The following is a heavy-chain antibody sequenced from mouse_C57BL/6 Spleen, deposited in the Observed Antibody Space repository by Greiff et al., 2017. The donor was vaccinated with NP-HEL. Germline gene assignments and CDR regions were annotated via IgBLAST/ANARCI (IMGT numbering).Heavy chain of an antibody. CDR1: GFTFSDYY. Sequence: EVKLVESGGGLVQPGGSLKLSCAASGFTFSDYYMYWVRQTPEKRLEWVAYISNGGGSTYYPDPVKGRFTVSRDNAKNTLYLQMSRLKSEDTAVYCCARAGTLDSSGYVWFAYWGQGTLVTVAA. V-gene: IGHV5-12*01. J-gene: IGHJ3*01. CDR2: ISNGGGST. CDR3: ARAGTLDSSGYVWFAY. D-gene: IGHD3-2*02.